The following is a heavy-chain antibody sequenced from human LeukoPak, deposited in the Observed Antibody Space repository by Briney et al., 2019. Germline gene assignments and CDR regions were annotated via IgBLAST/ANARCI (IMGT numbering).Heavy chain of an antibody. J-gene: IGHJ4*02. V-gene: IGHV1-3*01. D-gene: IGHD4-17*01. CDR2: INAGNGNT. CDR3: ARDLLEVMPRPDMTTVTPDY. CDR1: GYTFTSYA. Sequence: ASVKVSCKASGYTFTSYAMHWVRQAPGQRLEWMGWINAGNGNTKYSQKFQGRVTMTRDTSTSTVYMELSSLRSEDTAVYYCARDLLEVMPRPDMTTVTPDYWGQGTLVTVSS.